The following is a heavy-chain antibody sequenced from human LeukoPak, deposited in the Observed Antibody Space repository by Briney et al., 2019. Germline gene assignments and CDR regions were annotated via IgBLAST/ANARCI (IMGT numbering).Heavy chain of an antibody. J-gene: IGHJ4*02. V-gene: IGHV4-39*01. D-gene: IGHD6-19*01. CDR1: GDSISINYN. CDR2: IFYSGAT. Sequence: PSETLSFTCTVSGDSISINYNWGWIRQPPGKGLEWIGSIFYSGATYYSPSLKSRVTISVDTSKNQFSLKLSSMTAADTAVYYCVRHRQWLLFPDYWGQGTLVTVSS. CDR3: VRHRQWLLFPDY.